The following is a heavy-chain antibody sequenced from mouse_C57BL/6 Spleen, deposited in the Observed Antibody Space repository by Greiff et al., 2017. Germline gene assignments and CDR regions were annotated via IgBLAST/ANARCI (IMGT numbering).Heavy chain of an antibody. CDR3: ARQAGDYFDY. V-gene: IGHV5-9*01. CDR1: GFTFSSYT. Sequence: DVMLVESGGGLVKPGGSLKLSCAASGFTFSSYTMSWVHQTPEKRLEWVATISGGGGNTYYPDSVKGRFTISRDNAKNTLYLQMSSLRSEDTALYYCARQAGDYFDYWGQGTTLTVSS. J-gene: IGHJ2*01. CDR2: ISGGGGNT.